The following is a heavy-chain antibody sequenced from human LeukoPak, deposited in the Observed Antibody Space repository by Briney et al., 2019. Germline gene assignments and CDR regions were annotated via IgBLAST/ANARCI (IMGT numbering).Heavy chain of an antibody. CDR3: ARVLLWFGELSSYYYGMDV. V-gene: IGHV4-39*01. CDR1: GGSISSSSYY. Sequence: SETLSLTCTVSGGSISSSSYYWGWIRQPPGEGLEWIGSIYYSGSTYYNPSLKSRVTISVDTSKDQFSLKLSSVTAADTAVYYCARVLLWFGELSSYYYGMDVWGQGTTVTVSS. CDR2: IYYSGST. J-gene: IGHJ6*02. D-gene: IGHD3-10*01.